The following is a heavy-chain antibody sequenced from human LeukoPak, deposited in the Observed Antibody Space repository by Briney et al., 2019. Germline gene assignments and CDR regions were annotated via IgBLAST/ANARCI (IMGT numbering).Heavy chain of an antibody. CDR1: GFTFSSYW. CDR2: INHSGST. V-gene: IGHV4-34*01. Sequence: GSLRLSCAASGFTFSSYWMSWVRQPPGKGLEWIGEINHSGSTNYNPSLKSRVTISVDTSKNQFSLKLSSVTAADTAVYYCARSRQIQLWLEFDYWGQGTLVTVSS. D-gene: IGHD5-18*01. J-gene: IGHJ4*02. CDR3: ARSRQIQLWLEFDY.